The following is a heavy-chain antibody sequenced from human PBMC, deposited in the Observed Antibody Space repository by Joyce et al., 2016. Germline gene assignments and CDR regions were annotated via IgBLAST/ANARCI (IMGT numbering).Heavy chain of an antibody. Sequence: QVQLVESGGGVGQPGVSLRLSCAASGFTFSIYGMHWVREAQGKGREWVAVISYDGSNKHYRDSVKGRFTISRDNSKNTLYLQMNDLRAEDTAVYYCAKFFMSATPSPNDAFDIWGQGTMVTVSS. CDR3: AKFFMSATPSPNDAFDI. D-gene: IGHD2-2*01. V-gene: IGHV3-30*18. J-gene: IGHJ3*02. CDR1: GFTFSIYG. CDR2: ISYDGSNK.